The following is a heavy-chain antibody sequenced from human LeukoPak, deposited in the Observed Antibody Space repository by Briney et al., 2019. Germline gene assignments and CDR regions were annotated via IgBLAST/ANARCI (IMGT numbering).Heavy chain of an antibody. D-gene: IGHD2/OR15-2a*01. V-gene: IGHV1-46*01. Sequence: ASVTVSCKASGYTFTSYYMHWVRQAPGQGLEWMGIINPSGGSTNYAQKFQGRVTMTRDMSTSTVYMELSSLRSEDTAVYYCATGNRAFEIWGQGTMVTVSS. CDR3: ATGNRAFEI. CDR2: INPSGGST. J-gene: IGHJ3*02. CDR1: GYTFTSYY.